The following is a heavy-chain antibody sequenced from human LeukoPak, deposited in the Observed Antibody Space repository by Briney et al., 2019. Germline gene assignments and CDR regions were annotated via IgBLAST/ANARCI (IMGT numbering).Heavy chain of an antibody. J-gene: IGHJ4*02. D-gene: IGHD3-22*01. Sequence: GGSLRLFCAASGFTFSSYAMSWVRQAPGKGLEWVSAISGSGGSTYYADSVKGRFTISRDNSKNTLYLQMNSLRAEDTAVYYCAKDVALSSSGRKVWFDYWGQGTLVSVSS. CDR3: AKDVALSSSGRKVWFDY. CDR1: GFTFSSYA. CDR2: ISGSGGST. V-gene: IGHV3-23*01.